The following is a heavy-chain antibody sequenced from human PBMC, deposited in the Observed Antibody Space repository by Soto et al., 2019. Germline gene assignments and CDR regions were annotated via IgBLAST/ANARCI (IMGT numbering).Heavy chain of an antibody. Sequence: QVQLVQSWAEVKKPGSSVKVSVKVSGVTFSSDTVSWVRQAPGQGLEWMGRIIPILDIENYAQNFQGRLTITADRSTSTAYMELSSLRSEDTAVYYCQGFDSWCQGTLVTVSS. V-gene: IGHV1-69*02. CDR1: GVTFSSDT. J-gene: IGHJ4*02. CDR2: IIPILDIE. CDR3: QGFDS.